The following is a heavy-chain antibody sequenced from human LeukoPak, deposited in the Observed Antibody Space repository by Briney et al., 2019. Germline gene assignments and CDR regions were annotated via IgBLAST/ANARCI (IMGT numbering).Heavy chain of an antibody. V-gene: IGHV3-21*01. CDR1: GFTFSSYA. Sequence: TGGSLRLSCAASGFTFSSYAMSWVRQAPGKGLEWVSSISSSSSYIYYADSRKGRFTISRDNAKNTLYLQMNSLRAEDTAVYYCAVLEYGGSIDAFDIWGQGTMVTVSS. J-gene: IGHJ3*02. D-gene: IGHD3-3*01. CDR3: AVLEYGGSIDAFDI. CDR2: ISSSSSYI.